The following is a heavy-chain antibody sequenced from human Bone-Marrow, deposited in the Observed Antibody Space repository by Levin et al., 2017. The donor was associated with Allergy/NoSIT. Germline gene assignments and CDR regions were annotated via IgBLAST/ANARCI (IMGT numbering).Heavy chain of an antibody. D-gene: IGHD3-16*02. J-gene: IGHJ6*02. CDR3: ARKHDLSSTNPRSACYGIDV. V-gene: IGHV3-30*04. CDR1: GFSFSSYA. Sequence: GGSLRLSCVASGFSFSSYAMHWVRQAPGKGLEWLAFISYDGRHEYYPDSVKGRFTISRDNSKNTLYLQMNSLRPEDTAVYYCARKHDLSSTNPRSACYGIDVWGQGTTVAVSS. CDR2: ISYDGRHE.